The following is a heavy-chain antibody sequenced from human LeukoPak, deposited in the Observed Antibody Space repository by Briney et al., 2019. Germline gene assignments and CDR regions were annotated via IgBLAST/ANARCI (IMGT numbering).Heavy chain of an antibody. V-gene: IGHV3-21*01. D-gene: IGHD5-18*01. J-gene: IGHJ4*02. CDR1: GFTFSSYS. CDR3: ARDKGIQLWYHFDY. Sequence: PGGSLRLSCAASGFTFSSYSMNWVRQAPGKGLEWVSSISSSSSYIYYADSVKGRFTTSRDNAKNSLYLQMNSLRAEDTAVYYCARDKGIQLWYHFDYWGQGTLVTVSS. CDR2: ISSSSSYI.